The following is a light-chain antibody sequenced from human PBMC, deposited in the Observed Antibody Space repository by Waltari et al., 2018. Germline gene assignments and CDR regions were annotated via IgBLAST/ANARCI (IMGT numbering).Light chain of an antibody. CDR3: ASWDDSPDGPV. CDR1: SSNIGSNT. J-gene: IGLJ3*02. V-gene: IGLV1-44*01. CDR2: SKT. Sequence: QSVLTQPPSASGTPGQRVSISCSGSSSNIGSNTVNWYQQFPGTAPKLLIYSKTRRPSGVPDRFSGSKSGTSASLAISGLQSEDEADYYCASWDDSPDGPVYGGGTKLTVL.